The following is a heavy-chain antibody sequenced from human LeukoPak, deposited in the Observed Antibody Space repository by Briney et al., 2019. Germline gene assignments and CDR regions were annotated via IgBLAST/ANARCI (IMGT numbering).Heavy chain of an antibody. D-gene: IGHD5-24*01. CDR3: ATSRDGSKYRKLSH. V-gene: IGHV3-7*01. CDR1: RFTFSNYW. Sequence: PGGSLRLSCAASRFTFSNYWMNWIRQAPGKGLEWVANIKQDGSEQSYVDSVKGRFTISRDNAKNSLYLQINALRAEDTAVYYCATSRDGSKYRKLSHWGQGTLVTVSS. CDR2: IKQDGSEQ. J-gene: IGHJ4*02.